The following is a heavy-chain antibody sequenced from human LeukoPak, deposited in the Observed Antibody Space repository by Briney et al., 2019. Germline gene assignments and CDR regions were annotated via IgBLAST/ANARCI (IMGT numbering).Heavy chain of an antibody. J-gene: IGHJ4*02. CDR2: IYYGGYT. V-gene: IGHV4-39*01. CDR1: GVSISSSSYY. Sequence: SETLSLTCTVSGVSISSSSYYWGWIRQPPGKGLEWIGSIYYGGYTYHNPSLKSRVTISVDTSKNQFSLKLSSVTAADTAIYYCQSRFLEWLLDYWGQGTLVTVSS. D-gene: IGHD3-3*01. CDR3: QSRFLEWLLDY.